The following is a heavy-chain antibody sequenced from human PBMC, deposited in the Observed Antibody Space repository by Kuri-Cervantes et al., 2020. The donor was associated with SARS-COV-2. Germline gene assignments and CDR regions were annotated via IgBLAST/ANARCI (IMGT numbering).Heavy chain of an antibody. J-gene: IGHJ3*02. CDR3: ASGGSITGTTAAFDI. CDR2: MNPNSGNT. CDR1: GYTFTSYD. D-gene: IGHD1-20*01. V-gene: IGHV1-8*01. Sequence: ASVKVSCKASGYTFTSYDINWVRQATGQGLEWMGWMNPNSGNTGYAQKFQGRVTMTRDTSISTAYMELSRLRSDDTAVYYCASGGSITGTTAAFDIWGQGTMVTVSS.